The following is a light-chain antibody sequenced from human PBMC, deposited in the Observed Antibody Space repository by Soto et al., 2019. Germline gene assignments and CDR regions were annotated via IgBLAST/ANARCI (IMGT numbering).Light chain of an antibody. V-gene: IGKV3-15*01. J-gene: IGKJ2*01. Sequence: EIVMTQSPATLSVSPGERATLSCRASQSISGELAWYQQRPGQPPRLLIYGVSTRATGVPDRFSGSGSGSDFTLTISGLQPEDFAVYYCQQGHDWPLTFGQG. CDR2: GVS. CDR3: QQGHDWPLT. CDR1: QSISGE.